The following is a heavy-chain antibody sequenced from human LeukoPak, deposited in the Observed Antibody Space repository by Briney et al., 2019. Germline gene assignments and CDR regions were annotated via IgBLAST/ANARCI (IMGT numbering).Heavy chain of an antibody. CDR1: GYTFTGYY. Sequence: ASVKVSCKASGYTFTGYYMHWVRQDPGQGLEWMGWINPNSGVTNYAQKFQGRVTMTRDTSISTAYMELSRLRSDDTAVYYCARAIDYYGSGSYYNPLDYWGQGTLVTVSS. CDR3: ARAIDYYGSGSYYNPLDY. V-gene: IGHV1-2*02. J-gene: IGHJ4*02. CDR2: INPNSGVT. D-gene: IGHD3-10*01.